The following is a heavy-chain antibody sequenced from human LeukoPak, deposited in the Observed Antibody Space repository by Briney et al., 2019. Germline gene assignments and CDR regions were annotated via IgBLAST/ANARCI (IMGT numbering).Heavy chain of an antibody. V-gene: IGHV3-30-3*01. J-gene: IGHJ3*02. CDR3: AKVGEFGITMVRGIENDAFDI. CDR1: GFTFSSYA. CDR2: ISYDGSNK. Sequence: GGSLRLSCAASGFTFSSYAMHWVRQAPGKGLEWVAVISYDGSNKYYADSVKGRFTISRDNSKNTLYLQMNSLRAEDTAVYYCAKVGEFGITMVRGIENDAFDIWGQGTMVTVSS. D-gene: IGHD3-10*01.